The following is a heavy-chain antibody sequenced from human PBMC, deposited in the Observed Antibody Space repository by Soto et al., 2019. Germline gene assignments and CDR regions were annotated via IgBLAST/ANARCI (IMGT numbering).Heavy chain of an antibody. CDR2: ISRSGGTI. D-gene: IGHD7-27*01. J-gene: IGHJ4*02. Sequence: GSLSLSCVASGFTFTSYELNWVRQAPGKGLEWVSYISRSGGTIYYTDSVKGRFTISRDNAKNSLFLQMNSLRVEDTAVYYCVRWGIDYWGQGTLVTVSS. CDR3: VRWGIDY. V-gene: IGHV3-48*03. CDR1: GFTFTSYE.